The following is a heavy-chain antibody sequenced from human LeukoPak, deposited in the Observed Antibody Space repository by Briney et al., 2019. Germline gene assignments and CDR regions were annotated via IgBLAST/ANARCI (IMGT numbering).Heavy chain of an antibody. D-gene: IGHD3-3*01. CDR1: GGSISSRPYS. J-gene: IGHJ4*02. V-gene: IGHV4-39*01. CDR2: FYYSGNT. Sequence: KPSETLSLTCTVSGGSISSRPYSWGWIRQPPGKGLEWLGSFYYSGNTYYKPSLKSRVTISVDTSKNQFSLKLSSVTAADTAVYYCASLRERSYYARGFDYWGQGTLVTVSS. CDR3: ASLRERSYYARGFDY.